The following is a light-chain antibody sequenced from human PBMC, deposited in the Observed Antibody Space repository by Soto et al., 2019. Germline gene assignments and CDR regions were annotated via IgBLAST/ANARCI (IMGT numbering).Light chain of an antibody. V-gene: IGKV3D-7*01. Sequence: PGERVTLSCRSSQSVSSSYLTGYQQKPGQAPSLLIYGASTRATSIPARFSGSGSGTDFTLTISSLQPDEFATYYCQHYNSYSEAFGQGTKVDIK. CDR3: QHYNSYSEA. CDR1: QSVSSSY. J-gene: IGKJ1*01. CDR2: GAS.